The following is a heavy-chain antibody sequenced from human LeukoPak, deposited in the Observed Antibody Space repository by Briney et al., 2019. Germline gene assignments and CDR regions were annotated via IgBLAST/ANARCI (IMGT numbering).Heavy chain of an antibody. Sequence: ASVKVSCKASGGTFSSYAISWVRRAPGQGLEWMGWISAYNGNTNYAQKLQGRVTMTTDTSTSTAYMELRSLRSDDTAMYYCASVRYYDTSGYYTLFDYWGQGTLVTVSS. D-gene: IGHD3-22*01. V-gene: IGHV1-18*01. CDR2: ISAYNGNT. CDR1: GGTFSSYA. J-gene: IGHJ4*02. CDR3: ASVRYYDTSGYYTLFDY.